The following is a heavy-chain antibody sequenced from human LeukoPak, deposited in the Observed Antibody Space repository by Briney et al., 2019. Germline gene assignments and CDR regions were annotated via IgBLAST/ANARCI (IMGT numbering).Heavy chain of an antibody. D-gene: IGHD2-15*01. CDR1: GFSFSSYG. CDR3: AKNGDRGAYCTGGTCYPYFYYYMDV. CDR2: ISYDGINP. Sequence: GGSLRLSCVASGFSFSSYGIHWVRQAPGKGLEWVAVISYDGINPYYADSVKGRFTISRDNSKNTLFLQMNSLRAEDTAIYYCAKNGDRGAYCTGGTCYPYFYYYMDVWGKGTTVTI. J-gene: IGHJ6*03. V-gene: IGHV3-30*18.